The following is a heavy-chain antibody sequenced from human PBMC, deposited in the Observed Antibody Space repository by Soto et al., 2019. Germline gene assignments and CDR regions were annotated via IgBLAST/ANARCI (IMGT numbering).Heavy chain of an antibody. CDR3: TTGITMPWHN. J-gene: IGHJ4*02. V-gene: IGHV3-73*01. D-gene: IGHD3-3*01. Sequence: EVQLVESGGGLVQPGGSLKLSCAASGFTFSGCAMHWVRQASGKGLEWVGRIRSKANNYATAYAASVKGRFTISRDDSKNTAYLQMNSLKTEDTAVYYCTTGITMPWHNWGQGTLVTVSS. CDR2: IRSKANNYAT. CDR1: GFTFSGCA.